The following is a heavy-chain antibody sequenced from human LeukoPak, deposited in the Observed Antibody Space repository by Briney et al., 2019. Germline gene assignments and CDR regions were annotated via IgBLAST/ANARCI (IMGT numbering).Heavy chain of an antibody. Sequence: PGGSLRLSCAASGFIFSRYAMHWVRQARGGGVEWVAIIRYGGSDEDYADSVKGRFTLCRDNEKNTLDLEMHSLKTEDTAVYYCAKDVVVGAIWGWFDPWGQGTLVTVSS. CDR1: GFIFSRYA. J-gene: IGHJ5*02. V-gene: IGHV3-30*02. CDR3: AKDVVVGAIWGWFDP. CDR2: IRYGGSDE. D-gene: IGHD2-15*01.